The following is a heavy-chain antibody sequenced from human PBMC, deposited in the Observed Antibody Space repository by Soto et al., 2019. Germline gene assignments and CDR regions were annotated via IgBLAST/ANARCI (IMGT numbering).Heavy chain of an antibody. CDR3: ANPSHQKAVAGGLDY. J-gene: IGHJ4*02. CDR1: GFTFSSYA. V-gene: IGHV3-23*01. Sequence: EVQLLESGGGLVQPGGSLRLSCAASGFTFSSYAMSWVRQAPGKGLEWVSAISGSGGSTYYADSVKGRFTISRDNSKSTLYLQMNSLRAEDTAVYYSANPSHQKAVAGGLDYWGQGTLVTVSS. CDR2: ISGSGGST. D-gene: IGHD6-19*01.